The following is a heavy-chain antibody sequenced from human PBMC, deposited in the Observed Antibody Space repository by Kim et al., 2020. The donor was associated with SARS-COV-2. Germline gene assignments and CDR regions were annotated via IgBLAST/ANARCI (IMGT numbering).Heavy chain of an antibody. V-gene: IGHV3-53*01. CDR3: ARDVPYYYDSSGDAFDI. D-gene: IGHD3-22*01. CDR2: IYSGGST. Sequence: GGSLRLSCAASGFTVSSNYMSWVRQAPGKGLEWVSVIYSGGSTYYADSVKGRFTISRDNSKNTLYLQMNSLRAEDTAVYYCARDVPYYYDSSGDAFDIWGQGTMVTVSS. CDR1: GFTVSSNY. J-gene: IGHJ3*02.